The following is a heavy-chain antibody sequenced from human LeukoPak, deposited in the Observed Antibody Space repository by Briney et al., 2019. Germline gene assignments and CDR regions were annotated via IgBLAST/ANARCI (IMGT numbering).Heavy chain of an antibody. CDR2: ISYDGRNE. J-gene: IGHJ4*02. CDR1: RFTFNRYG. D-gene: IGHD4-17*01. V-gene: IGHV3-30*18. Sequence: GRSLRLPCVASRFTFNRYGMHWVRQAPGKGLEWVAVISYDGRNEYYADSAKGRFTISGDDSKNTLYLQMNGLRPEDTGVYYCAKEGDPMTTMNYFEYWGQGTLVTVSS. CDR3: AKEGDPMTTMNYFEY.